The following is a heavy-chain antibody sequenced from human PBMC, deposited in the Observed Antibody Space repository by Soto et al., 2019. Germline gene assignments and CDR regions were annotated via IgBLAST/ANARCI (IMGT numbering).Heavy chain of an antibody. CDR2: IIPILGIA. Sequence: QVQLVQSGAEVKKPGSSVKVSCKASGSTFSSYTISWVRQAPGQGLEWMGRIIPILGIANYAQKFQGRVTITGDKSTSTAYLELSSRRSEDTAVYYCASLGYCSSISCPPWGQGTLVTVSS. D-gene: IGHD2-2*01. CDR1: GSTFSSYT. CDR3: ASLGYCSSISCPP. J-gene: IGHJ5*02. V-gene: IGHV1-69*02.